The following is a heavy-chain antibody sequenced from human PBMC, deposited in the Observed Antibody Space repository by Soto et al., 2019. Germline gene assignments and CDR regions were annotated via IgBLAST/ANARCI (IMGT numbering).Heavy chain of an antibody. Sequence: GGSLRLSCAASGFNFITYSLSWVRQAPGKGLEWVASISSSAVYIDYADSVKGRFTIPRDNANNSLYLQMNSLRAEDTATYYCVRDGLDYYDTARLYFDKWGQGTLVTVSS. CDR1: GFNFITYS. V-gene: IGHV3-21*01. J-gene: IGHJ4*02. CDR2: ISSSAVYI. CDR3: VRDGLDYYDTARLYFDK. D-gene: IGHD3-22*01.